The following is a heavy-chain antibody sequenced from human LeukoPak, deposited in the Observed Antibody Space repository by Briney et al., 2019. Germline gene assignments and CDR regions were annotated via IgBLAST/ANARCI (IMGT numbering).Heavy chain of an antibody. CDR1: GFTFNNYA. Sequence: GGSLRLSCAAAGFTFNNYAMSWVRQAPGKGLEWVSGISTTGGSTYYADSVKGRFTISRDNSNNTLSLQMKSLRGEDTAIYYCAKDWTTVVSPKGYYFDSLGQGNLVIVSS. J-gene: IGHJ4*02. V-gene: IGHV3-23*01. D-gene: IGHD4-23*01. CDR3: AKDWTTVVSPKGYYFDS. CDR2: ISTTGGST.